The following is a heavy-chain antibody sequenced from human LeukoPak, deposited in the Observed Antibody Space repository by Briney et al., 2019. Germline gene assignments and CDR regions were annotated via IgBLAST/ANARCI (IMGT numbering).Heavy chain of an antibody. CDR3: ARGSIAAAEGSHWFDP. D-gene: IGHD6-13*01. CDR2: IYYSGST. J-gene: IGHJ5*02. CDR1: GGSISSYY. V-gene: IGHV4-59*01. Sequence: SETLSLTCTVSGGSISSYYWSWIRQPPGKGLEWIGYIYYSGSTNYNPSLKSRVTISVDTSKNQFSLKVNSVTAADTAMYYCARGSIAAAEGSHWFDPWGQGTLVTVSS.